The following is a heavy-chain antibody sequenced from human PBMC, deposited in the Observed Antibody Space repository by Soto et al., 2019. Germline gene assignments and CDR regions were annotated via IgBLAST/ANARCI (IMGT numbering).Heavy chain of an antibody. Sequence: PGGSLRLSCAASGFTFSSYAMSWVRQAPGKGLEWVSAISYSGGSTYYADPVKGRFTISRDNSKNTLYLQMNSLRVDDTAVYYCAKVLTGEMATVFQAFDIWGQGTMVTVSS. J-gene: IGHJ3*02. V-gene: IGHV3-23*01. D-gene: IGHD4-4*01. CDR1: GFTFSSYA. CDR3: AKVLTGEMATVFQAFDI. CDR2: ISYSGGST.